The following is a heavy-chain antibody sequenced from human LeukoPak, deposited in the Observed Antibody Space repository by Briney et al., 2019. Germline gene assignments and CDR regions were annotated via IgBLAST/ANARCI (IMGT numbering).Heavy chain of an antibody. Sequence: SGGSLRLSCAASGFTFSSYAMSWVRQAPGKGLEWVSAISGSGGSTYYADSVKGRFTISRDNSKNTLYLQMNSLRAEDTAAYYCAKDKVRGVMGYWGQGTLVTVSS. CDR2: ISGSGGST. CDR1: GFTFSSYA. D-gene: IGHD3-10*01. V-gene: IGHV3-23*01. CDR3: AKDKVRGVMGY. J-gene: IGHJ4*02.